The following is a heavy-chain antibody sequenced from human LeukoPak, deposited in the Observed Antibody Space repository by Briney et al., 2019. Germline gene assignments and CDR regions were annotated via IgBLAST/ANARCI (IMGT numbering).Heavy chain of an antibody. CDR3: ARAGAGLGAFDI. Sequence: PSETLSLTCTVSGGSISSSSYYWGWIRQPPGKGLEWIGSIYYSGSTYYNPSLKSRVTISVDTSKNQFSLKLSSVTAADTAVYYFARAGAGLGAFDIWGQGTMVTVSS. CDR2: IYYSGST. J-gene: IGHJ3*02. D-gene: IGHD1-14*01. V-gene: IGHV4-39*01. CDR1: GGSISSSSYY.